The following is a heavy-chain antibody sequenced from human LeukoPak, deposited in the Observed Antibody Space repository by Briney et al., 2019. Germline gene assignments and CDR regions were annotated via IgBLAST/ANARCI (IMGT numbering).Heavy chain of an antibody. CDR1: GYTFTGYY. Sequence: GASVKVSCKASGYTFTGYYMHWVRQAPGQGLEWMGWISAYNGNTNYAQKLQGRVTMTTDTSTSTAYMELRSLRSDDTAVYYCAREELWFGELSGYWGQGTLVTVSS. V-gene: IGHV1-18*04. J-gene: IGHJ4*02. CDR3: AREELWFGELSGY. CDR2: ISAYNGNT. D-gene: IGHD3-10*01.